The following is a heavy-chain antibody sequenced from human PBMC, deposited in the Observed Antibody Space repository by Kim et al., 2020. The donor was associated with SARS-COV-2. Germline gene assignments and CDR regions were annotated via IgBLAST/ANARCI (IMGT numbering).Heavy chain of an antibody. V-gene: IGHV1-18*01. CDR3: ARERGKDFEY. CDR2: ISTYNGDT. J-gene: IGHJ4*02. D-gene: IGHD5-12*01. Sequence: ASVKVSCKASGYTFTTYGISWVRQAPGHGLEWMGWISTYNGDTNYAQKLQDRVTLTTDRSTTTAYMELRSLRSDDTAVYYCARERGKDFEYWGQGTLVIVSS. CDR1: GYTFTTYG.